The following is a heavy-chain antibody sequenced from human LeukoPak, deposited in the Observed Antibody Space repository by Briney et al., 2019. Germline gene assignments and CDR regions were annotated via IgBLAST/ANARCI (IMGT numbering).Heavy chain of an antibody. J-gene: IGHJ3*02. Sequence: GRSLRLSCAASGFTFDDYAMHWVRQAPGKGLEWVSGISWNSGSIGYADSVKGRFTISRDNAKNSLYLQMNSLRAEDTALYYCARRSAAKDAFDIWGQGTMVTVSS. D-gene: IGHD6-25*01. CDR3: ARRSAAKDAFDI. V-gene: IGHV3-9*01. CDR1: GFTFDDYA. CDR2: ISWNSGSI.